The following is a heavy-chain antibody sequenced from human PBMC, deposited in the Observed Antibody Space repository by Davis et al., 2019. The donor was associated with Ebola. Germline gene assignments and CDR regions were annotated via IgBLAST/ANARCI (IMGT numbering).Heavy chain of an antibody. J-gene: IGHJ4*02. D-gene: IGHD6-19*01. V-gene: IGHV3-30*02. CDR3: AKGDNSGWYGFDY. Sequence: PGGSLRLSCAASRFTFNDYGMHWVRQAPGKGLEWVAFIRNDGNDQYYADSVKGRFTISRDNSKNTLSLQMNSLRAEDTAVYYCAKGDNSGWYGFDYWGQGTLVTVSS. CDR2: IRNDGNDQ. CDR1: RFTFNDYG.